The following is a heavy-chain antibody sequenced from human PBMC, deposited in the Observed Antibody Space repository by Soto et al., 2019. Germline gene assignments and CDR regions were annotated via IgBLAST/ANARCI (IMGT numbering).Heavy chain of an antibody. J-gene: IGHJ4*02. CDR1: GGSFSGYY. Sequence: SETLSLTCAVYGGSFSGYYWSWIRQPPGKGLEWIGEINHSGSTNYNPSLKSRVTISVDTSKNQFSLKLSSVTAADTAVYYCAMISSSSGFGYWGQGTLVTVSS. CDR3: AMISSSSGFGY. V-gene: IGHV4-34*01. CDR2: INHSGST. D-gene: IGHD6-6*01.